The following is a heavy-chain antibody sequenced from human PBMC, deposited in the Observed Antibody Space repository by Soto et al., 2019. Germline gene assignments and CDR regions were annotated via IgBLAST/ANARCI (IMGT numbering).Heavy chain of an antibody. Sequence: SETLSLTCSVSGGSINSGDYYWSWIRQSPGKGLEWIGYIYYSGSTYYNPSLKSRSTISIDTSKNQFFLDVDSVTAADTAVYQCHRLYTGSEAFDYWGQAALVTVYS. CDR2: IYYSGST. D-gene: IGHD5-12*01. CDR3: HRLYTGSEAFDY. V-gene: IGHV4-30-4*01. CDR1: GGSINSGDYY. J-gene: IGHJ4*02.